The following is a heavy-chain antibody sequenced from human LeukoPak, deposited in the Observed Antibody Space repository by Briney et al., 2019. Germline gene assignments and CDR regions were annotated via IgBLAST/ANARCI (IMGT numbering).Heavy chain of an antibody. CDR3: ARVPAMGVGADAFDI. D-gene: IGHD1-26*01. Sequence: GASVKVSCKASGGTFSSYAISWVRQAPGQGLEWMGWINAGNGNTKYSQKFQGRVTITRDTFASTAYMELSSLRSEDTAVYYCARVPAMGVGADAFDIWGQGTMVTVSS. CDR1: GGTFSSYA. CDR2: INAGNGNT. V-gene: IGHV1-3*01. J-gene: IGHJ3*02.